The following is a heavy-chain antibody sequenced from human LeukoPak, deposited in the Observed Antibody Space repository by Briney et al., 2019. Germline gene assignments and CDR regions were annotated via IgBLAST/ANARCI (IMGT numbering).Heavy chain of an antibody. D-gene: IGHD3-22*01. Sequence: SETLSLTCTVSGGSISSYYWSWIRQPPGKGLEWIGYIYYSGSTNYNPSLKSRVTISVDTSKNQFSLKLSSVTAADTAVYYCAKKDSGGSYNWFDPWGQGTLVTVSS. J-gene: IGHJ5*02. CDR1: GGSISSYY. V-gene: IGHV4-59*01. CDR3: AKKDSGGSYNWFDP. CDR2: IYYSGST.